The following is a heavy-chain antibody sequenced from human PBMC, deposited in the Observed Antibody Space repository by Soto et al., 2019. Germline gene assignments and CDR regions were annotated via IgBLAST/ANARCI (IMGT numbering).Heavy chain of an antibody. J-gene: IGHJ4*02. CDR2: ISYDGSNK. CDR1: GFTFSSYG. D-gene: IGHD6-6*01. V-gene: IGHV3-30*18. Sequence: GGSLRLSCAASGFTFSSYGMHWVRQAPGKGLEWVAVISYDGSNKYYADSVKGRFTISRDNSKNTLYLQMNSLRAEDTAVYYWAKGKVRFIAAAASPPLGYWGQGT. CDR3: AKGKVRFIAAAASPPLGY.